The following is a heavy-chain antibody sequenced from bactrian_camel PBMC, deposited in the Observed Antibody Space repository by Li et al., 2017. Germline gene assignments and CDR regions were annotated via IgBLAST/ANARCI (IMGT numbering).Heavy chain of an antibody. J-gene: IGHJ4*01. CDR1: EYRYTGTTYC. Sequence: HVQLVESGGGSVQTGESLRISCAESEYRYTGTTYCMGWFRQAPGKEREGVAAIYRAGRTTYYAESVKGRFTISKDDAKNTLYLQMNSLQPEDSAMYYCAWCGDCNRLCGSPNSWGQGTQVTVSS. D-gene: IGHD2*01. CDR3: AWCGDCNRLCGSPNS. V-gene: IGHV3S1*01. CDR2: IYRAGRTT.